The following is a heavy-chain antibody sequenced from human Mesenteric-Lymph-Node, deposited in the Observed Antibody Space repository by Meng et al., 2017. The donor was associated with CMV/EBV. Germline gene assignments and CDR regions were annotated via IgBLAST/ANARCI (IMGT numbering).Heavy chain of an antibody. D-gene: IGHD6-13*01. CDR2: INPNSGGT. Sequence: ASVKVSCKASGYTFTSYDINWVRQAPGQGLEWMGWINPNSGGTNYAQKFQGRVTMTRDTSISTAYMELSRLRSDDTAVYYCARVNTIAAAGTYWGQGTLVTVSS. J-gene: IGHJ4*02. V-gene: IGHV1-2*02. CDR3: ARVNTIAAAGTY. CDR1: GYTFTSYD.